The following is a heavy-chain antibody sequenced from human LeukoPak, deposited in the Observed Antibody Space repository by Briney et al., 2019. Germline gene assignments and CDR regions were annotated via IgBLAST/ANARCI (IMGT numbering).Heavy chain of an antibody. D-gene: IGHD1-26*01. V-gene: IGHV4-38-2*02. J-gene: IGHJ4*02. CDR2: IYHSGST. CDR1: GYSISSGYY. CDR3: ARDSGRDY. Sequence: PSETLSLTCTVSGYSISSGYYWGWIRQPPGKGLEWIGSIYHSGSTYYNPSLKSRVTISVDTSKNQFSLKLSSVTASDTAVYYCARDSGRDYWGQGTLVTVSS.